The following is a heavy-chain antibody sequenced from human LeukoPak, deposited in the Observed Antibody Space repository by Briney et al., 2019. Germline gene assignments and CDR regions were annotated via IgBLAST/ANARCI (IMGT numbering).Heavy chain of an antibody. CDR2: ISSSSSYI. D-gene: IGHD6-19*01. Sequence: GGSLRLSCAASGFTFSSYSMNWVRQAPGKGLEWVSSISSSSSYIYYADSVKGRFTISRDNAKNSLYLQMNSLRAEDTAVYYCARSEAVAWSFDLWGRGTLVTVSS. J-gene: IGHJ2*01. CDR1: GFTFSSYS. V-gene: IGHV3-21*01. CDR3: ARSEAVAWSFDL.